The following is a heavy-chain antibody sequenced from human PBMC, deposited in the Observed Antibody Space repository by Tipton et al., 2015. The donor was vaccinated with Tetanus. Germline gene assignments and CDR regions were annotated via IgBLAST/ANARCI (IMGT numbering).Heavy chain of an antibody. CDR3: AKDFSEGPIQLCWGY. Sequence: GSLRLSCAASGFTFSSYAMSWVRQAPGKGLEWVSAISGSGGSTYYADSVKGRFTISRDNSKNTLYLQMNSLRAEDTAVYYCAKDFSEGPIQLCWGYWGQGTLVTVSS. J-gene: IGHJ4*02. D-gene: IGHD5-18*01. CDR2: ISGSGGST. CDR1: GFTFSSYA. V-gene: IGHV3-23*01.